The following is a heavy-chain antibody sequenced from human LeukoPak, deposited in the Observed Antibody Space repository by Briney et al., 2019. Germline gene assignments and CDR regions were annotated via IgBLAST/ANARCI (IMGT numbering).Heavy chain of an antibody. Sequence: GGSLRLSCTASGFTYTDYGMHWVRQSPDKGLEWVAAIWYDGSKRLYANSVKGRFTISRHDSENALYLQMNTLRAEDTALYYCARDYCSTSFCYDNWGQGTLVTVSS. V-gene: IGHV3-33*01. D-gene: IGHD2/OR15-2a*01. CDR2: IWYDGSKR. CDR3: ARDYCSTSFCYDN. CDR1: GFTYTDYG. J-gene: IGHJ4*02.